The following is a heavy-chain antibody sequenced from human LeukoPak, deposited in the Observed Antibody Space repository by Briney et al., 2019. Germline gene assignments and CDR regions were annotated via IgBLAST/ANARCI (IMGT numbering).Heavy chain of an antibody. CDR2: IIHGGST. CDR3: ARGDQQLDTKYYFYSYYLDV. Sequence: SETLSLTCAVYGGSFRGYYWSWIRQPPGKGLEWIGEIIHGGSTNVHPSLKSRVTISVDTSKNQFSLKLSSVTAADTAIYYCARGDQQLDTKYYFYSYYLDVWGKGNTVSVSS. D-gene: IGHD6-13*01. CDR1: GGSFRGYY. J-gene: IGHJ6*03. V-gene: IGHV4-34*01.